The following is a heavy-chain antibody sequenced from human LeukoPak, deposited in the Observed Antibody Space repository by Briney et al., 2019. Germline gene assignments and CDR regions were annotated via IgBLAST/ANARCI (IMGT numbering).Heavy chain of an antibody. CDR1: GFTFDDYA. CDR2: ISGDGGST. V-gene: IGHV3-43*02. CDR3: AKAFWSGYYIPMDAFDI. D-gene: IGHD3-3*01. J-gene: IGHJ3*02. Sequence: PGGSLRLSCAASGFTFDDYAMRWVRQAPGKGLEWVSLISGDGGSTYYADSVKGRFTISRDNSKNSLYPQMNSLRTEDTALYYCAKAFWSGYYIPMDAFDIWGQGTMVTVSS.